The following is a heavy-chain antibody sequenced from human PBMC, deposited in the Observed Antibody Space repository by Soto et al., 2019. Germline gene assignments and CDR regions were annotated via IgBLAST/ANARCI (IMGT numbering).Heavy chain of an antibody. CDR1: CGSMISYF. V-gene: IGHV4-59*01. D-gene: IGHD6-6*01. Sequence: SETLSLTCTVSCGSMISYFWTWIRQPPGKGLEWVGNIQYSGSTSYYPSYNNSLRSRDTSSEVTFKNPFSLKLLYVTTADTAVYFCAAGEGRRRNFVPSLFDPWGRGILVTVSS. CDR2: IQYSGST. CDR3: AAGEGRRRNFVPSLFDP. J-gene: IGHJ5*02.